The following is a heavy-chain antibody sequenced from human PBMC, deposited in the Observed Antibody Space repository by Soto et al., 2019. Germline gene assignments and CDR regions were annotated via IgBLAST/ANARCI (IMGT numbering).Heavy chain of an antibody. CDR1: GYTFTGYY. CDR3: ARALRYYDSSGDDAFDI. Sequence: VASVKVSFKASGYTFTGYYMHWLRQAPGQGLEWMGWINPNSGGTNYAQKFQGRVTMTRDTSISTAYMELSRLRSDDTAVYYCARALRYYDSSGDDAFDIWGQGTMVTVSS. V-gene: IGHV1-2*02. D-gene: IGHD3-22*01. J-gene: IGHJ3*02. CDR2: INPNSGGT.